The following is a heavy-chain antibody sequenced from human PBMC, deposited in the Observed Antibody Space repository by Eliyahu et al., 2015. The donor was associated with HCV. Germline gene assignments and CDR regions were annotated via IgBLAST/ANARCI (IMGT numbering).Heavy chain of an antibody. CDR2: IHGGGTY. D-gene: IGHD2/OR15-2a*01. CDR1: GYSIRXGYC. V-gene: IGHV4-38-2*01. Sequence: QVQLQESGPGLVKPSGTLSLTCSVSGYSIRXGYCXAWXRQSPLKGLQWLGSIHGGGTYYKSPSLKSRLTISIDTSKNQLALRLTSVTAADTAVYYCARTLSSDRNAPETFDKWGQGALVTVSS. J-gene: IGHJ4*02. CDR3: ARTLSSDRNAPETFDK.